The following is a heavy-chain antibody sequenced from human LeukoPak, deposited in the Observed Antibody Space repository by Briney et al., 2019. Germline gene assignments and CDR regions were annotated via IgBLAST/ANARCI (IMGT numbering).Heavy chain of an antibody. CDR1: GFTFSSYA. Sequence: GGSLRLSCAASGFTFSSYAIPWVRQAPGEGLEWVAVISYDGSNKYYADSVKGRFTISRDNSKNTLYLQMNSLRAEDTAVYYCASPGKVYSSGWYIFVYWGQGTLVTVSS. J-gene: IGHJ4*02. CDR3: ASPGKVYSSGWYIFVY. V-gene: IGHV3-30-3*01. CDR2: ISYDGSNK. D-gene: IGHD6-19*01.